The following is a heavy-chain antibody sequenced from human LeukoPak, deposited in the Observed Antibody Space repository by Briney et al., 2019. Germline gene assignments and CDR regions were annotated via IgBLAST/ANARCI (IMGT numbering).Heavy chain of an antibody. CDR3: ARHGSMLPPPSD. CDR1: GGSISRYY. CDR2: IYYSGST. Sequence: SETLSLTCTVSGGSISRYYWSWIRQPPGKGLEWIGYIYYSGSTNYNPSLKSRVTISVDTSKNQFSLKLSSVTAADTAVYYCARHGSMLPPPSDWGQGTLVTVSS. D-gene: IGHD2-8*01. V-gene: IGHV4-59*08. J-gene: IGHJ4*02.